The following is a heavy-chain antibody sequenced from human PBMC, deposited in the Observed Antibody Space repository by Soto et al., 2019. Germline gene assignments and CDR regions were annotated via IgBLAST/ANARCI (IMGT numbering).Heavy chain of an antibody. CDR2: IIPIFGTA. J-gene: IGHJ3*02. D-gene: IGHD2-8*01. CDR1: GYTFTGYY. V-gene: IGHV1-69*13. Sequence: SVKVSCKASGYTFTGYYMHWVRQAPGQGLEWMGGIIPIFGTANYAQKFQGRVTITADESTSTAYMELSSLRSEDTAVYYCARAPLGYCTNGVCFNDAFDIWGQGTMVTVSS. CDR3: ARAPLGYCTNGVCFNDAFDI.